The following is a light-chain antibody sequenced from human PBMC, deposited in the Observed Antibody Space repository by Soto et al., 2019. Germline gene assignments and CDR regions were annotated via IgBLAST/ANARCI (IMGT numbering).Light chain of an antibody. Sequence: DIQMTQSPSSLSASVGDRVTITCRASQSIGSYLNWYQQTPGKAPKLLIYAAFTLQSGVPSRFSGSGSGTDFILTISSLQREDFATYYCQQSYSAPFSFGRGTKLEI. CDR1: QSIGSY. J-gene: IGKJ2*01. CDR2: AAF. V-gene: IGKV1-39*01. CDR3: QQSYSAPFS.